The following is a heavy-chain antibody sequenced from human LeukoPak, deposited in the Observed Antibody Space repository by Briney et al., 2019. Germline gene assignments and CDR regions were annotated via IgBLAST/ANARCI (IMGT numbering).Heavy chain of an antibody. D-gene: IGHD3-10*01. CDR3: AELTSMVEQY. CDR2: INSDGSST. V-gene: IGHV3-74*01. Sequence: PGGSLRPSCEASGFTFSSYWMHWVRQVPGKALVWVSRINSDGSSTSYADSVKGRFTISRDNAKNTLYLQMNSLRAEDTAVYYCAELTSMVEQYWGQGTLVTVSS. CDR1: GFTFSSYW. J-gene: IGHJ4*02.